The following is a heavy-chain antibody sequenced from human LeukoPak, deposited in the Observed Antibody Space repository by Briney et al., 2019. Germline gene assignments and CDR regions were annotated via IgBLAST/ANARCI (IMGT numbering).Heavy chain of an antibody. V-gene: IGHV3-30-3*01. CDR1: GFIFSSYA. CDR2: ISKDGSNK. D-gene: IGHD2-15*01. J-gene: IGHJ4*02. CDR3: ARESLCSGDRCYSFDY. Sequence: GRSLRLSCAASGFIFSSYAMHWVRQAPGKGLEWVAVISKDGSNKYYAGSVKGRFTISRDNSKNTLYLQMNSLTTEDTAVYYCARESLCSGDRCYSFDYWGQGTLVTVSS.